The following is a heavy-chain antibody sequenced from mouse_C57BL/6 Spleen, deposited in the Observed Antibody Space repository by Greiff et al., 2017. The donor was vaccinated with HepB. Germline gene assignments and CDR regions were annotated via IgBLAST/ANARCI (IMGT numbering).Heavy chain of an antibody. Sequence: QVQLQQPGAELVRPGSSVKLPCKASGYTFTSYWMDWVKQRPGQGLEWIGNIYPSDSETHYNQKFKDKATLTVDKSSSTAYMQLSSLTSEDSAVYYCARSVSITTFAYWGQGTLVTVSA. CDR1: GYTFTSYW. D-gene: IGHD1-1*01. CDR3: ARSVSITTFAY. CDR2: IYPSDSET. J-gene: IGHJ3*01. V-gene: IGHV1-61*01.